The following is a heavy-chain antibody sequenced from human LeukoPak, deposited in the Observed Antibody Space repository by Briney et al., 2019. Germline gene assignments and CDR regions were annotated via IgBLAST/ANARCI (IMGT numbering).Heavy chain of an antibody. CDR2: ISTSGGST. Sequence: PGGSLRLSCAASGFTFSGYAMTWVRQAPGKGLEWVSTISTSGGSTYYADSVKGRFTISRDNSKNTLYLQMNSLRAEDTAVYFCANVGGYFDYWGQGTLLTVSS. V-gene: IGHV3-23*01. J-gene: IGHJ4*02. CDR3: ANVGGYFDY. CDR1: GFTFSGYA.